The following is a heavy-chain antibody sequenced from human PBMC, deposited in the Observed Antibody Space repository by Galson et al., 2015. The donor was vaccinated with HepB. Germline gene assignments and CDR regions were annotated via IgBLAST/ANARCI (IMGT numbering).Heavy chain of an antibody. Sequence: SLRLSCAASGFSFSSYGMHWVRQAPGKGLEWVAVISYEGSHKYYADSVKGRITISRDNSKNTLYLQMNCLRAEDTAVYSCAKGSSGSYQTDGAFDTWGQGAMVTVSS. V-gene: IGHV3-30*18. CDR1: GFSFSSYG. CDR3: AKGSSGSYQTDGAFDT. CDR2: ISYEGSHK. J-gene: IGHJ3*02. D-gene: IGHD1-26*01.